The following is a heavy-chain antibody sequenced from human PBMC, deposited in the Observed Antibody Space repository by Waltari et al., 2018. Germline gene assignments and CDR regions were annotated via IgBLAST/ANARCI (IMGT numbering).Heavy chain of an antibody. V-gene: IGHV1-69*01. Sequence: QVQLVQSGAEVKKPVSSVIVSCKASGGTFIHAAISWVTQAPGQGLEWMGGIIPVLGTPHYAQKFQGRVTITADESTNTAYMELSSLRSEDTAVYYCARDHFVVVTAIDYYYGMDVWGQGTTVTVSS. CDR2: IIPVLGTP. J-gene: IGHJ6*02. CDR3: ARDHFVVVTAIDYYYGMDV. CDR1: GGTFIHAA. D-gene: IGHD2-21*02.